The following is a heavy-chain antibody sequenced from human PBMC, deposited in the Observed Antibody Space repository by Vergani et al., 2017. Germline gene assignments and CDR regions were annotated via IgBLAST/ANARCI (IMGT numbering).Heavy chain of an antibody. V-gene: IGHV4-59*01. CDR2: IYYSGST. CDR1: GGSISSYY. D-gene: IGHD6-13*01. CDR3: ARGVSSSWYFDY. Sequence: QVQLQESGPGLVKPSETLSLTCTVSGGSISSYYWSWIRQPPGKGLEWIGYIYYSGSTNYNPSLKSRVTISVDTSKNQFSLKLSSVTAADTAVYYCARGVSSSWYFDYWGQGTLVTVSS. J-gene: IGHJ4*02.